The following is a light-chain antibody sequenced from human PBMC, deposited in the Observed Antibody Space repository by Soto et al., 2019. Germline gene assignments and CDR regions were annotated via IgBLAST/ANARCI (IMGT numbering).Light chain of an antibody. CDR3: QQRSNWPRT. J-gene: IGKJ1*01. Sequence: EIVLTQSPGTLSLSPGERATLSCRASQSVSNNYLAWYQQKPGQAPRLVIYGASNRATGIPARFSGSGSGTDFTLTISSLEPEDLAVYYCQQRSNWPRTFGQGTKVDIK. V-gene: IGKV3D-20*02. CDR1: QSVSNNY. CDR2: GAS.